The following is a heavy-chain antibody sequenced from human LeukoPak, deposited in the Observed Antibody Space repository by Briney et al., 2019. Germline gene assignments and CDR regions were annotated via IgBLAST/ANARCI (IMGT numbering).Heavy chain of an antibody. CDR2: ISAYSGNR. Sequence: ASVTVSCKASGYTFTNYGISWVRQAPGQGLEWMGWISAYSGNRNYAQKLQDRVTMTTDTSTSTAYMELRSLRSDDTAVYYCARVEAYCTRTSCHDYWGQGTLVTVSS. CDR3: ARVEAYCTRTSCHDY. D-gene: IGHD2-2*01. CDR1: GYTFTNYG. J-gene: IGHJ4*02. V-gene: IGHV1-18*01.